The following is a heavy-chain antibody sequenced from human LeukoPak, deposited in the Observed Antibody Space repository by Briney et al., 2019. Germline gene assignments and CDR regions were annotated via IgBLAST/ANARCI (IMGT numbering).Heavy chain of an antibody. J-gene: IGHJ4*02. V-gene: IGHV3-30*03. CDR1: GFTFSSYG. CDR3: ARGRPPFNFDY. CDR2: ISYDGSNK. Sequence: GRSLRLSCAASGFTFSSYGVHWVRQAPGKGLEWVAVISYDGSNKYYADSVKGRFTISRDNSKNTLYLQMNSLRAEDTAVYYCARGRPPFNFDYWGQGTLVTVSS.